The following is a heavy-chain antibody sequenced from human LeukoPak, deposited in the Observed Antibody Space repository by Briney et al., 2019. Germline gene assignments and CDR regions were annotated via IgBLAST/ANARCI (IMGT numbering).Heavy chain of an antibody. CDR3: ASTMAAAALGASDY. V-gene: IGHV4-4*09. Sequence: PSETLSLTCTVSGGSISSYYWSWVRQPPGKGLEWIGYIYISGNTNYNPSLKSRVTISVDTSKNQFSLKLNSVTAADTAVYYCASTMAAAALGASDYWGQGTLVTVSS. CDR1: GGSISSYY. CDR2: IYISGNT. D-gene: IGHD6-13*01. J-gene: IGHJ4*02.